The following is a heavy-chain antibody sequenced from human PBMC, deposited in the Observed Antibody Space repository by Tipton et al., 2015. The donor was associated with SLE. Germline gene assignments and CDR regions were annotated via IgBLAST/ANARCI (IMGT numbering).Heavy chain of an antibody. CDR1: GVSVSSGGYY. V-gene: IGHV4-30-4*08. D-gene: IGHD5-24*01. J-gene: IGHJ4*02. Sequence: TLSLTCTVSGVSVSSGGYYWNWIRQHPGKGLEWIGCIHSRGSTYYTPSLKSRLTMSVDTSKNQFSLKLSSVTAADTAVYYCVRLELPATKADYWGPGTLVTVSS. CDR3: VRLELPATKADY. CDR2: IHSRGST.